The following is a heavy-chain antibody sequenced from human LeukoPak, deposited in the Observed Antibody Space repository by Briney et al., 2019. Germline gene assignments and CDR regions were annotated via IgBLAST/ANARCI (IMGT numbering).Heavy chain of an antibody. CDR1: GFNFGSYS. Sequence: GGSLRLSCAASGFNFGSYSMTWVRQAPGKGLEWVSVISADSATTFYADSVKGRFTISRDNAKNSLYLQMNSLRAEDTAVYYCARDLVVRGVIIIHNWFDPWGQGTLVTVSS. CDR3: ARDLVVRGVIIIHNWFDP. CDR2: ISADSATT. D-gene: IGHD3-10*01. V-gene: IGHV3-23*01. J-gene: IGHJ5*02.